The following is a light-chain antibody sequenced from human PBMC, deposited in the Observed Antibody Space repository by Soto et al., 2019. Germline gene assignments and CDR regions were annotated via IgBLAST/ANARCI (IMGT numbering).Light chain of an antibody. CDR1: QTISRY. CDR2: DAS. J-gene: IGKJ2*01. CDR3: QHRDNWSYI. V-gene: IGKV3-11*01. Sequence: EIVLTQSPSTLSLSPGERATLSCRASQTISRYLAWYQQKPGQAPRLLIYDASNWATGIPARFSGSGSGTDFTLSISSLEAEDFAVYYCQHRDNWSYIFGQGTKLEMK.